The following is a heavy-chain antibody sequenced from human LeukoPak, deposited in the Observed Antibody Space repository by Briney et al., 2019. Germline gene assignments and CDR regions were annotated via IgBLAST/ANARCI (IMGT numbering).Heavy chain of an antibody. CDR1: GGSFSGYY. Sequence: SETLSLTCAVYGGSFSGYYWSWIRQPPGKGLEWIGEINHSGGTNYNPSLKSRVTISVDTSKNQFSLKLSSVTAADTAVYYCARGRGTVVTDNWFDPWGQGTLVTVSS. CDR2: INHSGGT. J-gene: IGHJ5*02. V-gene: IGHV4-34*01. D-gene: IGHD2-21*02. CDR3: ARGRGTVVTDNWFDP.